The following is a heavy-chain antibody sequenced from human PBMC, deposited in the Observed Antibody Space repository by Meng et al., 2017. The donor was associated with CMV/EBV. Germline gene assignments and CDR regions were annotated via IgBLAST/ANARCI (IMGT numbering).Heavy chain of an antibody. Sequence: CKDSGYIFINYYISWVRQAPGQGLEWMGWINPNNGDTNYAQKFQGRVTMTRDTSRRTAYMELSRMTSDDTAVYYCARGHSTSSSFDYWGQGTLVTVSS. J-gene: IGHJ4*02. V-gene: IGHV1-2*02. D-gene: IGHD2/OR15-2a*01. CDR2: INPNNGDT. CDR1: GYIFINYY. CDR3: ARGHSTSSSFDY.